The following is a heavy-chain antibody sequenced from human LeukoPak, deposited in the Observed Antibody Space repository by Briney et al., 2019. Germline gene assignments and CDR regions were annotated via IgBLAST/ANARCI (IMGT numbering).Heavy chain of an antibody. D-gene: IGHD2-15*01. Sequence: GGSLRLSCTASGFAFGSYAMYRVRQAPGKGLEWVSGIFGSGGSAHYADSVKGRFTISRDNSKNTAYLEMNSLGVEDTAVYFCAKTTVGYSSGRFPGWPADYWGQGTLVTVSS. CDR2: IFGSGGSA. CDR1: GFAFGSYA. V-gene: IGHV3-23*01. J-gene: IGHJ4*02. CDR3: AKTTVGYSSGRFPGWPADY.